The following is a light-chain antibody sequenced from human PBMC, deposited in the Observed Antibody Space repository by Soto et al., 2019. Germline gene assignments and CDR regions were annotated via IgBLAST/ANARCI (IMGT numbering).Light chain of an antibody. CDR2: NVN. J-gene: IGLJ1*01. Sequence: SVLTQSASVSGSPGQSITISCTGTSSDVGSYNHVSWYQQHPGEVPKLIIFNVNDRPSGVSNRFSGSKSGNTASLTISGLQAEDEADYYCSSFTSSTTYFFGTGTKVTVL. CDR1: SSDVGSYNH. CDR3: SSFTSSTTYF. V-gene: IGLV2-14*01.